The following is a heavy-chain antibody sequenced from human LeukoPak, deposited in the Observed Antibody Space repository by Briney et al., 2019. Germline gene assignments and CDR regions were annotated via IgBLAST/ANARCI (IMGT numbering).Heavy chain of an antibody. J-gene: IGHJ5*02. CDR1: GFTFSTYA. V-gene: IGHV3-23*01. Sequence: GGSLRLSCAASGFTFSTYAMTWVRQAPGKGLEWVSAISGSGGSTYYADSVKGRFTISRDNSKNTLYLQMNSLRAEDTAVYYCAKDAHYSNLNWFDPWGQGTLVTVSS. CDR2: ISGSGGST. D-gene: IGHD4-11*01. CDR3: AKDAHYSNLNWFDP.